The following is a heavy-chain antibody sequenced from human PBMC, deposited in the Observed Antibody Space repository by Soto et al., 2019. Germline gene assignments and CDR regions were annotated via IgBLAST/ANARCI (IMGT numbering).Heavy chain of an antibody. CDR3: AKDGPIDRGTYDSSSWYPVYFQH. Sequence: PGGSLRLSCAASGFTFSSYGMHWVRQAPGKGLEWVAVIWYDGNNQFYEDSVKGRFTISRDNSKNTLYLQMNSLSSEDTAVYYCAKDGPIDRGTYDSSSWYPVYFQHWGQGTLVTVSS. CDR1: GFTFSSYG. J-gene: IGHJ1*01. D-gene: IGHD6-13*01. CDR2: IWYDGNNQ. V-gene: IGHV3-30*02.